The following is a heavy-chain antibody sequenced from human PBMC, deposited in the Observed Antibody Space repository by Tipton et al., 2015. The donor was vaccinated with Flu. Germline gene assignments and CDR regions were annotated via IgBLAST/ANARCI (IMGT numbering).Heavy chain of an antibody. CDR3: ARSTPIAATGWGMDV. CDR1: GGSISSHY. V-gene: IGHV4-59*11. J-gene: IGHJ6*02. D-gene: IGHD6-13*01. CDR2: IYYSGSI. Sequence: TLSLTCTVSGGSISSHYWSWIRQPPGKGLEWIGYIYYSGSISYNPSLKSRVTISVDTSKNQFSLKLSSVTAADTAVYYCARSTPIAATGWGMDVWGQGTTVTVSS.